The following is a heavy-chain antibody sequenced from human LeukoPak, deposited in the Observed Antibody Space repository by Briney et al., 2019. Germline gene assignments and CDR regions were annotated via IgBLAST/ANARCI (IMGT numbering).Heavy chain of an antibody. J-gene: IGHJ3*02. V-gene: IGHV3-74*01. Sequence: PGGSLRLSCVASGFTFSSYWMHWVRQAPGKGLVWVSRINSDGSRTSYADSVKGRFTISRDNAKNTMYLQMNSLRAEDTAVYYCARLMVTAWYEAFDIWGQGTKVTVSS. CDR2: INSDGSRT. CDR3: ARLMVTAWYEAFDI. CDR1: GFTFSSYW. D-gene: IGHD2-21*02.